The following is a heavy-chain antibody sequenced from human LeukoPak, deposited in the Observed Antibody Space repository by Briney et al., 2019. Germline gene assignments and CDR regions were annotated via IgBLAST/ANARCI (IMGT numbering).Heavy chain of an antibody. CDR2: IYHSGST. CDR3: ARAIGAMTYFDY. Sequence: SETLSLTCTVSGYSISSGYYWGWIRQPPRKGLEWIGSIYHSGSTYYNPSLKSRVTISVDTSKNQFSLKLSSVTAADTAVYYCARAIGAMTYFDYWGQGTLVTVSS. J-gene: IGHJ4*02. CDR1: GYSISSGYY. D-gene: IGHD1-26*01. V-gene: IGHV4-38-2*02.